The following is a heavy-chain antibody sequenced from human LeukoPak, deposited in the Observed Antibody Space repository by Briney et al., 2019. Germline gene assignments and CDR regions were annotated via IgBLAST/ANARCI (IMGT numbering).Heavy chain of an antibody. J-gene: IGHJ3*02. CDR2: FYSGGST. V-gene: IGHV3-53*01. CDR1: GFTVSSNY. Sequence: PGGSLRLSCVVSGFTVSSNYMNWVRQAPGKGLEWVSVFYSGGSTYYADSVKGRFTISRDNAKNSLYLQMNSLRAEDTAVYYCARDPWLLVAFDIWGQGTMVTVSS. CDR3: ARDPWLLVAFDI. D-gene: IGHD3-22*01.